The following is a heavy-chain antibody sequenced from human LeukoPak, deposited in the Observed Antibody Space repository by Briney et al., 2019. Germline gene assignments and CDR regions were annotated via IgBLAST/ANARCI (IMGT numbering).Heavy chain of an antibody. D-gene: IGHD2-15*01. CDR2: ISWNSGSI. CDR3: AKDIRYCSGGSCYAPGFDY. Sequence: GGSLRLSCAASGFTFDDYAMHWVRQAPGKGLEWVSGISWNSGSIGYADSVKGRFTISRDNAKNSLYLQMNSLRAEDTALYYCAKDIRYCSGGSCYAPGFDYWGQGTLVTVSS. J-gene: IGHJ4*02. CDR1: GFTFDDYA. V-gene: IGHV3-9*01.